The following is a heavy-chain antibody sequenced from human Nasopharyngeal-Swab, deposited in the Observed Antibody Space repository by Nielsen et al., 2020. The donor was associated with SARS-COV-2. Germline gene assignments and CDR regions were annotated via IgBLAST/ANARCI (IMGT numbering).Heavy chain of an antibody. CDR2: INHSGGT. CDR3: ARLGRSEAAAGSYNWFDP. J-gene: IGHJ5*02. D-gene: IGHD6-13*01. V-gene: IGHV4-34*01. CDR1: GGSLSGYY. Sequence: SETLSLTCAVYGGSLSGYYWSWIRQPPGEGLEWIGEINHSGGTNYNPSLKSRVTISVDTSKIQFSLRLSSVTAADTAVYYCARLGRSEAAAGSYNWFDPWGQGTLVTVSS.